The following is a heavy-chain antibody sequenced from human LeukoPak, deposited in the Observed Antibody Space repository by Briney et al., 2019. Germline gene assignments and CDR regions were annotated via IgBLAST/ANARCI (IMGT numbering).Heavy chain of an antibody. D-gene: IGHD6-13*01. CDR2: INTNTGNP. CDR3: ARDRPVLIAAAGFDAFDI. J-gene: IGHJ3*02. V-gene: IGHV7-4-1*02. CDR1: GYTFTGYY. Sequence: ASVKVSCKASGYTFTGYYMHWVRQAPGQGLEWMGWINTNTGNPTYAQGFTGRFVFSLDTSVSTAYLQISSLKAEDTAVYYCARDRPVLIAAAGFDAFDIWGQGTMVTVSS.